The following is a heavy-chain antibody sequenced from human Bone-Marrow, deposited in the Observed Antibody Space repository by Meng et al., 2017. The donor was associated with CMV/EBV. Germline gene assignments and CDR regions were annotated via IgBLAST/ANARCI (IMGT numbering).Heavy chain of an antibody. CDR1: GFTFSSYS. J-gene: IGHJ6*02. D-gene: IGHD2-2*01. CDR3: ARWSKVVVPAAQADYYYYGMDV. Sequence: GESLKISCAASGFTFSSYSMNWVRQAPGKGLEWVSSISSSSSYIYYADSVKGRFTISRDNAKNSLYLQMNSLRAEDTAVYYGARWSKVVVPAAQADYYYYGMDVWGQGTTVTVSS. CDR2: ISSSSSYI. V-gene: IGHV3-21*04.